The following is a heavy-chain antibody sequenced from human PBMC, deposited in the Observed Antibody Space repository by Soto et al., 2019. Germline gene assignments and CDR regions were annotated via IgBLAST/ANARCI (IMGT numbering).Heavy chain of an antibody. CDR3: AKFPTPYCSSTSCSDY. CDR1: GFTFSSYA. Sequence: GALRLSCAASGFTFSSYAMSWVRQAPGKGLEWVSAISGSGGSTYYADSVKGRFTISRDNSKNTLYLQMNSLRAEDTAVYYCAKFPTPYCSSTSCSDYWGQGTLVTVSS. V-gene: IGHV3-23*01. J-gene: IGHJ4*02. CDR2: ISGSGGST. D-gene: IGHD2-2*01.